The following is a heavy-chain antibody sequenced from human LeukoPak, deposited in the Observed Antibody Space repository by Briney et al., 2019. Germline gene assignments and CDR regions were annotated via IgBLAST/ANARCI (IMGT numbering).Heavy chain of an antibody. D-gene: IGHD3-22*01. V-gene: IGHV1-2*02. J-gene: IGHJ4*02. CDR1: GYTFTGYY. CDR3: ARVGSYYDSSGYYLDY. Sequence: ASVKVSCKASGYTFTGYYMHWVRQAPRQGLEWMGWINPNSGGTNYAQKFQGRVTMTRDTSISTAYMELSRLRSDDTAVYYCARVGSYYDSSGYYLDYWGQGTLVTVSS. CDR2: INPNSGGT.